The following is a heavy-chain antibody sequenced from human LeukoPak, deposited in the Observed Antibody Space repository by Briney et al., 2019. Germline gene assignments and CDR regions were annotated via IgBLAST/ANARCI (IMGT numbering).Heavy chain of an antibody. CDR3: ARSGYSYDSAVYWNFDL. D-gene: IGHD5-18*01. CDR1: GGSISSYY. J-gene: IGHJ2*01. CDR2: VSYSGTT. V-gene: IGHV4-59*01. Sequence: TSETLSLTCTVSGGSISSYYWTWIRQPPGKGLEWIGYVSYSGTTKYNPSLKSRVTMSVDMSKNRLSLGLTSVTAADTAVYYCARSGYSYDSAVYWNFDLWGRGTLVTVSS.